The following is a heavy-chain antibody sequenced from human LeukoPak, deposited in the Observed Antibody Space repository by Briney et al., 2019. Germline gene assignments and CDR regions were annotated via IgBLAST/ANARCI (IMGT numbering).Heavy chain of an antibody. D-gene: IGHD5-12*01. Sequence: GGSLRLSCAASGFTFSSYAMSWVRQAPGKGLEWVSAISGSGGSTYYADSVKGRFTISRDNSKNTLYLQMNSLRAEDTAVYYCATRRGGYDVNRFDPWGQGTLVTVSS. J-gene: IGHJ5*02. CDR3: ATRRGGYDVNRFDP. CDR2: ISGSGGST. CDR1: GFTFSSYA. V-gene: IGHV3-23*01.